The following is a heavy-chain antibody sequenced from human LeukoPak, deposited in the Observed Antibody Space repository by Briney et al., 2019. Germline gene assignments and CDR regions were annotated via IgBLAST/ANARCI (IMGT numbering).Heavy chain of an antibody. CDR2: INPNSGGT. J-gene: IGHJ4*02. CDR3: ARSKLVVAATYSYYFDY. D-gene: IGHD2-15*01. V-gene: IGHV1-2*02. Sequence: RWASVKVSCKASGYTFTGYYMHWVRQAPGQGLEGMGWINPNSGGTNYAQKFQGRVTMTRDTSISTVYMELSRLRSDDTAVYYCARSKLVVAATYSYYFDYWGQGTLVTVSS. CDR1: GYTFTGYY.